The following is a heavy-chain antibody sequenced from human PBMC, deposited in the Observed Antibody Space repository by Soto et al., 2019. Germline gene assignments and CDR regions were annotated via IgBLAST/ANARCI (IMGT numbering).Heavy chain of an antibody. Sequence: GGSLRLSCAASGFTFSSYAMSWVRQAPGTGLEWVSAISGSGVSTYYADSVKGRFTISRDNSKNTLYLQMNSLRAEDTAVYYCAKYRDYCGGDCYDLQHRGQGTLVTVSS. CDR1: GFTFSSYA. CDR3: AKYRDYCGGDCYDLQH. CDR2: ISGSGVST. J-gene: IGHJ1*01. D-gene: IGHD2-21*02. V-gene: IGHV3-23*01.